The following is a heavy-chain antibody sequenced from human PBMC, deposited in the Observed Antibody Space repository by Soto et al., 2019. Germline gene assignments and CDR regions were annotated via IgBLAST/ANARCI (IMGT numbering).Heavy chain of an antibody. CDR3: AKAAPSSSTYGMDV. Sequence: SVKVSCKASGYTFTSYGISWVRQAPGQGLEWMGWISAYNGNTNYAQKLQGRVTMTTDTSTSTAYMELRSLRSDDTAVYYCAKAAPSSSTYGMDVWGQGTTVTVSS. CDR1: GYTFTSYG. D-gene: IGHD6-6*01. V-gene: IGHV1-18*04. J-gene: IGHJ6*02. CDR2: ISAYNGNT.